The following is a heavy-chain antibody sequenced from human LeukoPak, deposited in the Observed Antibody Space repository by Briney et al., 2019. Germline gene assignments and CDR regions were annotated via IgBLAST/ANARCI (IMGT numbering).Heavy chain of an antibody. V-gene: IGHV4-39*07. Sequence: PSETLSLTCTVSGGSISSSSYYWGWIRQPPGKGLEWIGSIYYSGSTYYNPSLKSRVTISVDTSKNQFSLKLSSVTAADTAVYYCATSRPYDFWSGYTLDYWGQGTLVTVSS. CDR1: GGSISSSSYY. J-gene: IGHJ4*02. D-gene: IGHD3-3*01. CDR3: ATSRPYDFWSGYTLDY. CDR2: IYYSGST.